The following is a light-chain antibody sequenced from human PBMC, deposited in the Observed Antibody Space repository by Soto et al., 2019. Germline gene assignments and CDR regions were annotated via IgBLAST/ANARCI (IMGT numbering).Light chain of an antibody. CDR3: QQYGSSPTT. J-gene: IGKJ1*01. CDR2: GAS. Sequence: EIVLTQSPGTLSLSPGERATLSCRASQSVTSSYLAWWQQEPGQAPRLLIYGASSRATGIPDRFSGSGSGTDFTLTISRLEPEDFEVYFCQQYGSSPTTFGQGTKVDIK. V-gene: IGKV3-20*01. CDR1: QSVTSSY.